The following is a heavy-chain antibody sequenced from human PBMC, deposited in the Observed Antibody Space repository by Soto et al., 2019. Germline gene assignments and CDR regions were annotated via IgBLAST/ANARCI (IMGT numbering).Heavy chain of an antibody. CDR2: ISWDSGKI. D-gene: IGHD2-2*01. CDR1: GFSIDDFA. J-gene: IGHJ5*02. CDR3: AQDHHPRYAEYESTWFET. Sequence: PGGSLRLSCAASGFSIDDFAMHWVRQAPGKGLEWVSSISWDSGKIGYADSVTGRFSVSRDNAKNSLFLQMSSLKPEDTAFYFCAQDHHPRYAEYESTWFETWGQGTLVTVSS. V-gene: IGHV3-9*01.